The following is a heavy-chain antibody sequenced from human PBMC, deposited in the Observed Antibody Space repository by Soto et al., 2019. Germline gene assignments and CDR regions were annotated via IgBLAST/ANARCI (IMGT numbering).Heavy chain of an antibody. J-gene: IGHJ1*01. V-gene: IGHV1-18*01. CDR3: ARDLGYYYDSSGFYSYFQC. D-gene: IGHD3-22*01. Sequence: GASVKVSCKTSGYTFTNYGITWVRQAPGQGLEWMGWISAYNGNTGYTQKLQGRVTITTDTSTSTAYMELRSLRSDDTAVYYCARDLGYYYDSSGFYSYFQCWGQGTLVTVSS. CDR2: ISAYNGNT. CDR1: GYTFTNYG.